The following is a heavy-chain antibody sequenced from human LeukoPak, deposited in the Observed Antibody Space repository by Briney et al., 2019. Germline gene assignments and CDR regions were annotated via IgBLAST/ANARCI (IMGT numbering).Heavy chain of an antibody. CDR3: ARDGPMAGIYFDY. Sequence: PGGSLRLSCAVSGFSFSSHWMSWVRQAPGKGLKWMANINQDGSEKYYVDSVKGRFTVSRDNAKNSLYLQMNSLRAEDTAIYYCARDGPMAGIYFDYWGQGALVTVSS. J-gene: IGHJ4*02. V-gene: IGHV3-7*01. CDR2: INQDGSEK. D-gene: IGHD3-10*01. CDR1: GFSFSSHW.